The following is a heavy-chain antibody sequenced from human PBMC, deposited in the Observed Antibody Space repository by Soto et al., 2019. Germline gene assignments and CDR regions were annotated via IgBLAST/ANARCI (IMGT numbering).Heavy chain of an antibody. D-gene: IGHD3-10*01. CDR3: ARWYYYGSGSWVAAFDI. CDR1: GGSISSYY. V-gene: IGHV4-59*01. Sequence: SETLSLTCTVSGGSISSYYWSWIRQPPGKGLEWIGYIYYSGSTSYNPSLKSRVTISVDTSKNQFSLKLSSVTAADTAVYYCARWYYYGSGSWVAAFDIWGQGTMLTVSS. J-gene: IGHJ3*02. CDR2: IYYSGST.